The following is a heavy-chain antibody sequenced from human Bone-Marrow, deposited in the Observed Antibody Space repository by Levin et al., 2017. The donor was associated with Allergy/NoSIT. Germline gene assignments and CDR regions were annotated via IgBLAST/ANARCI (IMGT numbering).Heavy chain of an antibody. V-gene: IGHV4-34*01. Sequence: SQTLSLTCAVYGGSFRGYYWSWIRQPPGKGLEWIGEINHSGSTNYNPSLKSRVTISVDTSKNQFSLKLSSVTAADTAVYYCARGRVFVSPGIVVVPAEHCGAFDIWGQGTMVTVSS. J-gene: IGHJ3*02. CDR2: INHSGST. D-gene: IGHD2-2*01. CDR1: GGSFRGYY. CDR3: ARGRVFVSPGIVVVPAEHCGAFDI.